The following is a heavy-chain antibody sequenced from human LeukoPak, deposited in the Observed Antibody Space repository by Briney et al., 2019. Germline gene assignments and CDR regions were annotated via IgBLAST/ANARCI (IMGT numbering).Heavy chain of an antibody. D-gene: IGHD1-1*01. Sequence: GGSLRLSCAASGFTFSTYVMSWVRQAPGKGLEWVSAISGSGGSTYYADSVKGRFTISRDDSKNTLYLQMNSLGADDTAVYYCAKGNWRYFDYWGQGTLVTVSS. CDR2: ISGSGGST. CDR1: GFTFSTYV. V-gene: IGHV3-23*01. CDR3: AKGNWRYFDY. J-gene: IGHJ4*02.